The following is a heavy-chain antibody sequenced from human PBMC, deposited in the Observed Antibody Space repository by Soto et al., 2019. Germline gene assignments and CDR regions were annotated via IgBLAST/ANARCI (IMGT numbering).Heavy chain of an antibody. CDR3: ARRTLTSIDMVDY. D-gene: IGHD2-21*01. CDR2: IKGDGTRT. CDR1: GFTFSSYW. Sequence: EVQLVESGGALVQPGGSLRLSCAASGFTFSSYWMHWVRQGPGKGLVWVSRIKGDGTRTNYADSVRGRFTVSRDNAKNTLYLQINSLTAEDTAVYYCARRTLTSIDMVDYWGHGTLVTVSS. V-gene: IGHV3-74*01. J-gene: IGHJ4*01.